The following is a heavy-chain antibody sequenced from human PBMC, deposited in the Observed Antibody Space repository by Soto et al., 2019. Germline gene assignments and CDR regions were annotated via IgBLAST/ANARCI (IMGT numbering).Heavy chain of an antibody. CDR3: AREHIAAAGKYYFDY. V-gene: IGHV3-53*04. CDR1: GFTVSSNY. Sequence: TGGSLRLSCAASGFTVSSNYMSWVRQAPGKGLEWVSVIYSGGSTYYADSVKGRFTISRHNSKNTLYLQMNSLRAEDTAVYYCAREHIAAAGKYYFDYWGQGTLVTVSS. J-gene: IGHJ4*02. D-gene: IGHD6-13*01. CDR2: IYSGGST.